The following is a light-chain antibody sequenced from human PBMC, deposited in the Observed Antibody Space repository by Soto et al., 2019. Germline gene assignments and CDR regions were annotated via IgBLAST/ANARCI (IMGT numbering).Light chain of an antibody. CDR1: SSDVGSYNY. V-gene: IGLV2-14*01. CDR2: EVS. CDR3: SSYTSSSTL. Sequence: QSVLVQPASVSGSAGQSITISCTGTSSDVGSYNYVSWYQQHPGKAPKLMIYEVSDRPSGISSRFSGSKSGNTASLTISGLQTEDEADYYCSSYTSSSTLFGTGTKVTVL. J-gene: IGLJ1*01.